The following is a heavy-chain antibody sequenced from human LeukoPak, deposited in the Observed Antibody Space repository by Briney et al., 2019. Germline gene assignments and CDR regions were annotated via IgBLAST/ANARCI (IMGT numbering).Heavy chain of an antibody. Sequence: GGSLRLSCAASGFTFSDYYMSWIRQAPGKGLEWVSYISSSGSTIYYADSVKGRFTISSDNAKNSLYLQMNSLRAEDTAVYYCAKDWGVVPAAPTVLSDYWGQGTLVTVSS. CDR3: AKDWGVVPAAPTVLSDY. V-gene: IGHV3-11*04. J-gene: IGHJ4*02. D-gene: IGHD2-2*01. CDR2: ISSSGSTI. CDR1: GFTFSDYY.